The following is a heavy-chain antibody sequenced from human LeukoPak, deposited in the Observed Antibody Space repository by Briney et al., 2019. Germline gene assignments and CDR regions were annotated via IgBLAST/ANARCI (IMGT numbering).Heavy chain of an antibody. D-gene: IGHD3-10*01. Sequence: TPSETLSLTCAVYGGSFSGYYWSWIRQPPGKGLEWIGEINHSGSTNYNPSLKSRVTISVDTSKHQFSLKMSSVTAADPGVYYCARVVCASGSGATNWFDPWGQGTLVTVSS. J-gene: IGHJ5*02. V-gene: IGHV4-34*01. CDR3: ARVVCASGSGATNWFDP. CDR1: GGSFSGYY. CDR2: INHSGST.